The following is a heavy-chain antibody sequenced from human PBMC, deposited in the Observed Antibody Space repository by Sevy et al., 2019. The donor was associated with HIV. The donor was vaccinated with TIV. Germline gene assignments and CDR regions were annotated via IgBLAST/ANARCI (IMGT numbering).Heavy chain of an antibody. Sequence: SETLSLTCAVYGGSFSGYYWSGIRQPPGKGLEWIGEINHSGCTNYNPSLKSRVTISVDTSKNQFSLKLSSVTAADTAVYYCARFSSFLPHYDFWSGYYHYFDYWGQGTLVTVSS. CDR1: GGSFSGYY. D-gene: IGHD3-3*01. J-gene: IGHJ4*02. CDR3: ARFSSFLPHYDFWSGYYHYFDY. V-gene: IGHV4-34*01. CDR2: INHSGCT.